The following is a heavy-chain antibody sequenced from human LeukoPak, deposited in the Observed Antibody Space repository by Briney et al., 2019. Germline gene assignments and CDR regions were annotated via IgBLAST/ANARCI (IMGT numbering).Heavy chain of an antibody. J-gene: IGHJ4*02. D-gene: IGHD4/OR15-4a*01. CDR3: ARFRAGAGDF. CDR1: GFTFRHYW. CDR2: INPDGTTI. V-gene: IGHV3-74*01. Sequence: PGGSLRLSCAASGFTFRHYWMHWVRQVPGKGLVWVSRINPDGTTINFADSVRGRFAISSDNAKNTLHLEMNGLRADDTAVYYCARFRAGAGDFWGQGTLVSVSS.